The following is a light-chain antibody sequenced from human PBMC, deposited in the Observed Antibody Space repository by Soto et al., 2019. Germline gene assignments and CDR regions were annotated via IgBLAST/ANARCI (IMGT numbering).Light chain of an antibody. J-gene: IGKJ1*01. Sequence: DIQMTQSPSSLSASIGDSVTITCRASQTIIGYLNWYQQKPGKAPRLLINAASNLQSGVPSRFRGSASETDFTLTITSLQPEDFATYYCQQSYTTPRTLGQGTKVDLK. CDR1: QTIIGY. CDR2: AAS. CDR3: QQSYTTPRT. V-gene: IGKV1-39*01.